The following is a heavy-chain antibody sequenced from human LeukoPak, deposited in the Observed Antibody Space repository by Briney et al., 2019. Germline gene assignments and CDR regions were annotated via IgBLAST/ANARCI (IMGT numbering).Heavy chain of an antibody. J-gene: IGHJ4*02. V-gene: IGHV3-7*01. CDR2: INEDGSAK. CDR1: GFTFSSSW. D-gene: IGHD5-24*01. CDR3: TRSRRDGNDY. Sequence: GGSLRLSSAASGFTFSSSWMSWVRQAPGKGLEWVANINEDGSAKHYVDSVKGRFTISRDNAKRSLDLQVNSLRAEDTAVYYCTRSRRDGNDYWGQGTLVTVSS.